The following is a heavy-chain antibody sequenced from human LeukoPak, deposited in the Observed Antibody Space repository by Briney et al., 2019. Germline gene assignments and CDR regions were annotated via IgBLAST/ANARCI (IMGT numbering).Heavy chain of an antibody. D-gene: IGHD3-9*01. CDR2: INHSGST. Sequence: SGTLSLTCAVYGGSFSGYYWSWIRQPPGKGLEWIGEINHSGSTNYNPSLKSRVTISVDTSKNQFSLKLSSVTAADTAVYYCARHPAYFDWLLGLLGEFDYWGQGTLVTVSS. CDR1: GGSFSGYY. J-gene: IGHJ4*02. CDR3: ARHPAYFDWLLGLLGEFDY. V-gene: IGHV4-34*01.